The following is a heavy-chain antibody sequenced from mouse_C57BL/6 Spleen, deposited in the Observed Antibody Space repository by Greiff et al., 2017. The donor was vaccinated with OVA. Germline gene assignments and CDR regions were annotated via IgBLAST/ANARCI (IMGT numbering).Heavy chain of an antibody. Sequence: VKLQESGAELVRPGASVTLSCKASGYTFTDYEMHWVKQTPVHGLEWIGAIDPETGGTAYNQKFKGKAILTADKSSSTAYMELRSLTSEDSAVYYCTRGGTKLGPFDYWGQGTTLTVSS. CDR1: GYTFTDYE. J-gene: IGHJ2*01. D-gene: IGHD4-1*01. CDR3: TRGGTKLGPFDY. V-gene: IGHV1-15*01. CDR2: IDPETGGT.